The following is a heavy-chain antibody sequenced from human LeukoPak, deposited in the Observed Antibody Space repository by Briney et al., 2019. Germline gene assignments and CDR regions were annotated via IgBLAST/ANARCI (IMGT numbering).Heavy chain of an antibody. CDR2: IYYSGST. CDR3: AREAQAVAGGPHIDY. D-gene: IGHD6-19*01. CDR1: GSSISSGDYY. Sequence: PSQTLSLTCTVSGSSISSGDYYWSWIRQPPGKGLEWIGYIYYSGSTYYNPSLKSRVTISVDTSKNQFSLKLSSVTAADTAVYYCAREAQAVAGGPHIDYWGQGTLVTVSS. V-gene: IGHV4-30-4*08. J-gene: IGHJ4*02.